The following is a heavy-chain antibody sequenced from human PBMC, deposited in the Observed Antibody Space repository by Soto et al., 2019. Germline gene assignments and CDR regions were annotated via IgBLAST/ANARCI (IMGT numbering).Heavy chain of an antibody. V-gene: IGHV3-23*01. Sequence: GGSLRLSCAASGFTFSSYAMSWVRQAPGKGLEWVSAIRGSGGSTYYADSVKGRFTISRDNSKNTLYLQMNSLRAEDTAVYYCAPPPQTTAITIFGDGMDVWGQGTTVTVSS. CDR3: APPPQTTAITIFGDGMDV. CDR1: GFTFSSYA. CDR2: IRGSGGST. J-gene: IGHJ6*02. D-gene: IGHD3-3*01.